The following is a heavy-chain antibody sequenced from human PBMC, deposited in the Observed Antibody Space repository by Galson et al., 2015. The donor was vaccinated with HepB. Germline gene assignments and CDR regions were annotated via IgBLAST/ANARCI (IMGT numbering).Heavy chain of an antibody. CDR1: GFSFSSYA. CDR2: ISRGSGTI. V-gene: IGHV3-48*01. CDR3: VREESEGFDY. Sequence: SLRLFCAASGFSFSSYAMNWVRQAPGKGLEWVSYISRGSGTINYADPVKGRFTISRDNVKKSLYLQMNSLTVDDTAVYYCVREESEGFDYWGQGTLVIVSS. J-gene: IGHJ4*02. D-gene: IGHD3-10*01.